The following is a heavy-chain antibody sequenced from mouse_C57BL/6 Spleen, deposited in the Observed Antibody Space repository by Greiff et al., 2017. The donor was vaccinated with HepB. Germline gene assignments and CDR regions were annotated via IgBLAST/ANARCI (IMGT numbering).Heavy chain of an antibody. CDR1: GYAFSSSW. CDR3: ARGGDDYGSPYAMDY. V-gene: IGHV1-82*01. Sequence: QVQLQQSGPELVKPGASVKISCKASGYAFSSSWMNWVKQRPGKGLEWIGRIYPGDGDTNYNGKFKGKATLTADKSSSTAYMQLSSLTSEDSAVYFCARGGDDYGSPYAMDYWGQGTSVTVSS. J-gene: IGHJ4*01. CDR2: IYPGDGDT. D-gene: IGHD1-1*01.